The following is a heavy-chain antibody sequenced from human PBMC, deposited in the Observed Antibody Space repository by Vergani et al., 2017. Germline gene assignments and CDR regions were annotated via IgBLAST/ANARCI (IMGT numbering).Heavy chain of an antibody. CDR3: ARVHSGGSCYPY. Sequence: QVQLVESGGGVVQPGRSLRLSCAASGFTFSSYGMHWVRQAPGKGLEWVAVISYDGSNKYYADSVKGRFTISRDNAKNSLYLQMNSLRAEDTAVYYCARVHSGGSCYPYWGQGTLVTVSS. J-gene: IGHJ4*02. D-gene: IGHD2-15*01. V-gene: IGHV3-30*03. CDR1: GFTFSSYG. CDR2: ISYDGSNK.